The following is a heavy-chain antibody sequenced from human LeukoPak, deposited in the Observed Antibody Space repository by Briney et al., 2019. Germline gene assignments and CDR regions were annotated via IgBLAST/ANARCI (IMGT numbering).Heavy chain of an antibody. CDR3: ARAIYSMIVVVDY. V-gene: IGHV3-30*19. CDR2: IWYDGSNK. CDR1: GFTFSSYG. Sequence: GGSLRLSCAASGFTFSSYGMHWVRQAPGKGLEWVAVIWYDGSNKYYADSVKGRFTISRDNSKNTLYLQMNSLRAEDTAVYYCARAIYSMIVVVDYWGQGTLVTVSS. J-gene: IGHJ4*02. D-gene: IGHD3-22*01.